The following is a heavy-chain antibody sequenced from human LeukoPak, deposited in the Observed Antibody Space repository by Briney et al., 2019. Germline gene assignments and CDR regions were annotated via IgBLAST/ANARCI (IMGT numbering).Heavy chain of an antibody. CDR2: INHSGST. CDR3: ARVRISSLSDY. J-gene: IGHJ4*02. V-gene: IGHV4-34*01. D-gene: IGHD3-16*01. CDR1: GGSFSGYY. Sequence: SETLSLTCAVYGGSFSGYYWSWIRQPPGKGLEWIGEINHSGSTNYNPSLKSRVTISVDTSKNQFSLKLSSVTAADTAVYYCARVRISSLSDYWGQGTLVTVSS.